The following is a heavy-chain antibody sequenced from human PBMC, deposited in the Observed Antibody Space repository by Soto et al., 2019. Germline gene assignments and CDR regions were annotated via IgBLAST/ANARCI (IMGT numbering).Heavy chain of an antibody. J-gene: IGHJ4*02. CDR3: TKSSGGSSSVGMDY. Sequence: GGSLRLSCAGSGFIFKNYALNWVRQAPGKGLEWVASITRDGYNKYYADSVKGRFTISRDNSRDTLSLQMTALTIEDSSVYYCTKSSGGSSSVGMDYWGQGTRVTV. D-gene: IGHD6-6*01. CDR1: GFIFKNYA. CDR2: ITRDGYNK. V-gene: IGHV3-30*04.